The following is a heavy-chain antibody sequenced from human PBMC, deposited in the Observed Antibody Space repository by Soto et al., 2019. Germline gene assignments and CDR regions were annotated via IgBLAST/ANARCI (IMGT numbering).Heavy chain of an antibody. CDR3: AKAHYYYDNSGHYGVEYFQH. CDR2: ISYDGSQK. V-gene: IGHV3-30*04. D-gene: IGHD3-22*01. Sequence: QVQLVESGGGVVQPGRSRRLSCAASGLTFNSHAMHWVRQAPGTGLEWVAVISYDGSQKDYGDSVKGRFTISRDNSKNTLYLHMNNLRPEDTAVYYCAKAHYYYDNSGHYGVEYFQHWGRGTLVTVSS. J-gene: IGHJ1*01. CDR1: GLTFNSHA.